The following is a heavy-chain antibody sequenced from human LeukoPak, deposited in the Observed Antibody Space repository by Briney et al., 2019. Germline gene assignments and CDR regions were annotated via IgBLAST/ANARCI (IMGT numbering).Heavy chain of an antibody. CDR1: GGTFSSYA. D-gene: IGHD1-1*01. Sequence: SVKVSCKASGGTFSSYAISWVRQAPGQGLEWWGRIIPILGIANYAQKFQGRVTITADKSTSTAYMELSSLRSEDTAVYYCARKGPEMENWFDPWGQGTLVTVSS. CDR2: IIPILGIA. CDR3: ARKGPEMENWFDP. J-gene: IGHJ5*02. V-gene: IGHV1-69*04.